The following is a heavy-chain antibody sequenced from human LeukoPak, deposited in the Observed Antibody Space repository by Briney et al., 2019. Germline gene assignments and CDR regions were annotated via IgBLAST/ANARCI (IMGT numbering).Heavy chain of an antibody. V-gene: IGHV3-9*01. D-gene: IGHD6-19*01. CDR1: GFTFYDYA. J-gene: IGHJ6*02. Sequence: GGSLRLSCAASGFTFYDYAMHWVRHAPGKGLEWVSGISWNGGSIGYTDSVRGRFTISRDNAKNSLYLQMNSLRAEDSAVYYCVKDLRAVNYYGMDVWGQGTTVIVSS. CDR2: ISWNGGSI. CDR3: VKDLRAVNYYGMDV.